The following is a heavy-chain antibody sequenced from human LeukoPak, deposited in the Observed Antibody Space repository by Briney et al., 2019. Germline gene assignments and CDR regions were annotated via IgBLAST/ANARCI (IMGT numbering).Heavy chain of an antibody. Sequence: PGGSLRLSCAASGFTFSNAWMNWVRLAPGKGLAWVANIREDGSDDTYEASVKGRFTISRDNARNSLFLQMNSLRAEDTAVYYCARGDGYYFGFWGQGTPVTVSS. CDR1: GFTFSNAW. J-gene: IGHJ4*02. CDR3: ARGDGYYFGF. CDR2: IREDGSDD. V-gene: IGHV3-7*03.